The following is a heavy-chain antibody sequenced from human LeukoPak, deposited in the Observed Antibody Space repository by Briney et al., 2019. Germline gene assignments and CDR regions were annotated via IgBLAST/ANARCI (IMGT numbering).Heavy chain of an antibody. CDR1: GGTFSSYA. CDR3: ARVPKGIAAAGSDMYYFDY. CDR2: IIPILGTA. V-gene: IGHV1-69*13. J-gene: IGHJ4*02. D-gene: IGHD6-13*01. Sequence: ASVKVSCKASGGTFSSYAISWVRQAPGQGLEWMGGIIPILGTANYAQKFQGRVTITADESTSTAYMELSTLRSEDTAVYYCARVPKGIAAAGSDMYYFDYWGQGTLVTVSS.